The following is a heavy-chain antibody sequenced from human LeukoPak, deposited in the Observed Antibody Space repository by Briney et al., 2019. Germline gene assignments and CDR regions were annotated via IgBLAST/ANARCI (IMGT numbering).Heavy chain of an antibody. Sequence: GGSLRLSCAASGFTFSSYSMNGVRQAPGKGLEWVSSISSSSSYIYYADSVKGRFTISRDNAKNSLYLQVNSLRAEDTAVYYCARDRAITMVRGVIITRADAFDIWGQGTMVTVSS. CDR1: GFTFSSYS. J-gene: IGHJ3*02. CDR2: ISSSSSYI. D-gene: IGHD3-10*01. CDR3: ARDRAITMVRGVIITRADAFDI. V-gene: IGHV3-21*01.